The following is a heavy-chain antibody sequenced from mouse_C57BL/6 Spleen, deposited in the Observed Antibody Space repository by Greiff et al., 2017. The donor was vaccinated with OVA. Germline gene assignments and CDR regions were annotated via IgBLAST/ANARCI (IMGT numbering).Heavy chain of an antibody. J-gene: IGHJ2*01. Sequence: QVQLKESGAELARPGASVKLSCKASGYTFTSYGISWVKQRTGQGLEWIGEIYPRSGNTYYNEKFKGKATLTADKSSSTAYMELRSLTSEDSAVYFCAREGIYDGYFYFDYWGQGTTLTVSS. CDR1: GYTFTSYG. CDR2: IYPRSGNT. CDR3: AREGIYDGYFYFDY. V-gene: IGHV1-81*01. D-gene: IGHD2-3*01.